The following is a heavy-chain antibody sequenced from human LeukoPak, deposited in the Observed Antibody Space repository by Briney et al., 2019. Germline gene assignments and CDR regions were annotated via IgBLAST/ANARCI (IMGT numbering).Heavy chain of an antibody. J-gene: IGHJ5*02. V-gene: IGHV4-39*01. CDR1: GGSISSSSYY. Sequence: SETLSLTCTVSGGSISSSSYYWGWIRQPPGKGLEWIGNIYYSGSVYINPSLQSRVTISVDTSRNQFSLKLSSTTAADTTVYYCASHEGWYAENWFDPWGQGTLVTVSS. CDR3: ASHEGWYAENWFDP. CDR2: IYYSGSV. D-gene: IGHD2-15*01.